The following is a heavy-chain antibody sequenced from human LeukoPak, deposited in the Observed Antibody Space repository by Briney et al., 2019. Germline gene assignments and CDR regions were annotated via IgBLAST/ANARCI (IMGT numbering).Heavy chain of an antibody. CDR1: GYTFTNYG. V-gene: IGHV1-18*01. CDR2: ISAYNGNT. Sequence: ASLKVSCKASGYTFTNYGISWVRQAPGQGREWMGWISAYNGNTNYAQKLQGRVTMTTDTSTSTAYMELRSLRSDDTAVYYCARDQNWKPDYWGQGTLVTVSS. J-gene: IGHJ4*02. CDR3: ARDQNWKPDY. D-gene: IGHD1-1*01.